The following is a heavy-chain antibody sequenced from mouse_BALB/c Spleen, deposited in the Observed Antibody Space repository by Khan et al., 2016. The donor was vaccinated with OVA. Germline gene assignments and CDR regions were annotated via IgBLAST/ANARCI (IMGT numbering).Heavy chain of an antibody. CDR2: IFPNNGDT. J-gene: IGHJ3*01. D-gene: IGHD2-2*01. CDR1: GYTFTDFN. V-gene: IGHV1S29*02. Sequence: EVQLQESGPELVKPGASVRISCKTSGYTFTDFNLDWVKQSHGKSLEWIGYIFPNNGDTGYNQKSKTKATLNVDSSSSTAYMELRSLTSEDSTVYYCASYGYRSFAYWGQGTLVTVSA. CDR3: ASYGYRSFAY.